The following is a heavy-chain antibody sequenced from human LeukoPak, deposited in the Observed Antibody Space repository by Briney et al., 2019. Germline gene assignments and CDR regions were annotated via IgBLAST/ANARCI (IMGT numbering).Heavy chain of an antibody. CDR2: ISYDGSNK. D-gene: IGHD5-24*01. CDR1: GFTFSSYA. V-gene: IGHV3-30-3*01. Sequence: GGSLRLSCAASGFTFSSYAVHWVRQAPGRGLEWVAVISYDGSNKYYADSVKGRFSISRDNSKNTLYLQMNSLRAEDTAVYYCARGSGWQEIYYGMDVWGQGTTVTVSS. J-gene: IGHJ6*02. CDR3: ARGSGWQEIYYGMDV.